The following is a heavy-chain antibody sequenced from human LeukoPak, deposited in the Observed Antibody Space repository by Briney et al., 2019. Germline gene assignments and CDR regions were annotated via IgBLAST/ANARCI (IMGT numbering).Heavy chain of an antibody. CDR1: GYTFTSYD. Sequence: ASVKVSCKASGYTFTSYDINWVRQATGQGLEWMGWMNPNSGNTGYAQKFQGRVTITRNTSISTAYMELSSLRSEDTAVYYCARAPSKGYYDFWSGYSGATDYFDYWGQGTLVTVSS. CDR3: ARAPSKGYYDFWSGYSGATDYFDY. J-gene: IGHJ4*02. D-gene: IGHD3-3*01. CDR2: MNPNSGNT. V-gene: IGHV1-8*03.